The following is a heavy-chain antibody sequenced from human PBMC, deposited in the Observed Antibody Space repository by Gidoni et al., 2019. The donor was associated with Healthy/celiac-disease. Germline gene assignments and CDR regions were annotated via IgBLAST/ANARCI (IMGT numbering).Heavy chain of an antibody. J-gene: IGHJ3*02. CDR1: GFTLRRYA. CDR3: AKGPKLTMIVVVRFVGAFDI. Sequence: EVQLLESGGGLVQPGGSLRLSCAASGFTLRRYAMSWVRQATGKGLEWVSAISGSGGSTYYADSVKGRFTISRDNSKNTLYLQMNSLRAEDTAVYYCAKGPKLTMIVVVRFVGAFDIWGQGTMVTVSS. V-gene: IGHV3-23*01. CDR2: ISGSGGST. D-gene: IGHD3-22*01.